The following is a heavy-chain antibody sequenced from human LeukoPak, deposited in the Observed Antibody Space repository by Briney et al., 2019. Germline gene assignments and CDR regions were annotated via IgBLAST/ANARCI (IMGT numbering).Heavy chain of an antibody. J-gene: IGHJ4*02. CDR1: GFTFSNYW. CDR2: IKQDGSEK. V-gene: IGHV3-7*03. CDR3: ARLRSFDN. Sequence: GGSLRLSCAASGFTFSNYWMSWVRQAPGKGLEWVANIKQDGSEKYYVGSVKGRFTISRDNADNSLYLQLNSLRAEDTAVYYCARLRSFDNWGQGTLVTVSS.